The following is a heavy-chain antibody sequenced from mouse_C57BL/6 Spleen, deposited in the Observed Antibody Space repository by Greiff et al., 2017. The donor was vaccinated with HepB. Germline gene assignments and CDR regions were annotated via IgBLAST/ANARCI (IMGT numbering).Heavy chain of an antibody. Sequence: QVQLQQSGTELVKPGASVKLSCKASGYTFTSYWMHWVKQRPGQGLEWIGNINPSNGGTNYNEKFKSKATLTVDKSSSTAYMQLSSLTSEDSAVYYCAIWQFITTVVARAYWGQGTLVTVSA. J-gene: IGHJ3*01. CDR3: AIWQFITTVVARAY. CDR2: INPSNGGT. D-gene: IGHD1-1*01. CDR1: GYTFTSYW. V-gene: IGHV1-53*01.